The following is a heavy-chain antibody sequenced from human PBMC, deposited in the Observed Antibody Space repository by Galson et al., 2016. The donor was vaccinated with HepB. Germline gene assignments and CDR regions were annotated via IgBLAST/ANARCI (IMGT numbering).Heavy chain of an antibody. CDR2: MSHDGSHI. Sequence: SLRLSCAASGFTFSNYGMHWIRQAPGKGLEWVAVMSHDGSHIFYVDSVKGRFSISRDNAKNSVYLQMNSLRDEDTAVYYCARDGGGGYNLDYWGQGTLVTVSS. D-gene: IGHD5-24*01. CDR1: GFTFSNYG. CDR3: ARDGGGGYNLDY. V-gene: IGHV3-30*03. J-gene: IGHJ4*02.